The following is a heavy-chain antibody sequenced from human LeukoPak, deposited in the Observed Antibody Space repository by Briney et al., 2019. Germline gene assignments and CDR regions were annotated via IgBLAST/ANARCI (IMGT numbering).Heavy chain of an antibody. Sequence: GASVKVSCKASGYTFTSYDINWVRQATGQGLEWMGWMNPNSGNTGYAQKFQGRVTMTRNTSISTAYMELSSLRSEDTAVYYCSTGYCSGGSCDLFDCWGQGTLVTVSS. V-gene: IGHV1-8*01. J-gene: IGHJ4*02. D-gene: IGHD2-15*01. CDR3: STGYCSGGSCDLFDC. CDR2: MNPNSGNT. CDR1: GYTFTSYD.